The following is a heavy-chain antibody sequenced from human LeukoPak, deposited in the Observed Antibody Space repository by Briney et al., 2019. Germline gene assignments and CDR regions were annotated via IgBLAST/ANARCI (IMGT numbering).Heavy chain of an antibody. J-gene: IGHJ4*02. CDR1: GYSISSGYY. D-gene: IGHD6-13*01. CDR2: IYHSGST. V-gene: IGHV4-38-2*02. CDR3: ARDDGYSSSWYVDY. Sequence: SETLSLTCTVSGYSISSGYYWGWIRQPPGKGLEWIGSIYHSGSTYYNPSLKSRVTISVDTSKNQFSLKLSSVTAADTAVYYCARDDGYSSSWYVDYWGQGTLVTVSS.